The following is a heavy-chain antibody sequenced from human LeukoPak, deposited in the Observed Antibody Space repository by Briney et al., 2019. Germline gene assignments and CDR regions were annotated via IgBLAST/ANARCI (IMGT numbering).Heavy chain of an antibody. CDR3: ARRASSSRYRFDY. Sequence: PSETLSLTCAVYGGSFSGYYWGWIRQPPGKGLEWIGEINHSGSTNYNPSLKSRVTISVDTSKNQFSLKLSSVTAADTAVYYCARRASSSRYRFDYWGQGTLVTVSS. D-gene: IGHD6-6*01. CDR1: GGSFSGYY. CDR2: INHSGST. J-gene: IGHJ4*02. V-gene: IGHV4-34*01.